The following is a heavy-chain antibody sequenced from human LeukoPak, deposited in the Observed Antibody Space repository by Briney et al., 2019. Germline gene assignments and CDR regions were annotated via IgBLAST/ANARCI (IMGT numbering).Heavy chain of an antibody. CDR3: ARKYYLDV. CDR1: GGSISSGSYY. Sequence: SQTLSLTCTVSGGSISSGSYYWSWIRQPAGKGVEWIGRIYTSGSTNYNPSLKCRVTISVDTSKNQFSLKLSSVTAADTAVYYCARKYYLDVWGQGTTVTVSS. V-gene: IGHV4-61*02. D-gene: IGHD3-10*01. CDR2: IYTSGST. J-gene: IGHJ6*02.